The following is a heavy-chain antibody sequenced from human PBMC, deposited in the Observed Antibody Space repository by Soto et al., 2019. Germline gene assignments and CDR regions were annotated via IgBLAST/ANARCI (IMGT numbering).Heavy chain of an antibody. CDR3: ARSRGGSYYYYFYYMDV. CDR1: DYAFTSYG. J-gene: IGHJ6*03. CDR2: ISAYNGNT. V-gene: IGHV1-18*04. D-gene: IGHD3-16*01. Sequence: GASVKVSCKASDYAFTSYGISWVRQAPGQGLEWMGWISAYNGNTNYAQKFQGRATMTTDTSTTTAYMELTSLRSDDTAVYYCARSRGGSYYYYFYYMDVWGTGTTVTVSS.